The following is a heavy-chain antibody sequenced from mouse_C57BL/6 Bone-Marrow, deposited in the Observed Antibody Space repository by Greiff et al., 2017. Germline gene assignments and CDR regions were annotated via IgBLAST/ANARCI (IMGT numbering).Heavy chain of an antibody. V-gene: IGHV1-63*01. D-gene: IGHD2-4*01. CDR1: GYTFTNYW. Sequence: QVQLKQSGAELVRPGTSVKMSCKASGYTFTNYWIGWAKQRPGHGLEWIGDIYPGGGYTNYNEKFKGKATLTADKSSSTAYMQFSSLTSEDSAIYYCARGGIYYDYGGFAYWGQGTLVTVSA. CDR2: IYPGGGYT. J-gene: IGHJ3*01. CDR3: ARGGIYYDYGGFAY.